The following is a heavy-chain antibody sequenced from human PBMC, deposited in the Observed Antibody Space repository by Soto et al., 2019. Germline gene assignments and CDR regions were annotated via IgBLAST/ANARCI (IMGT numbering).Heavy chain of an antibody. CDR1: GVSVSSGSYY. CDR3: ARDRRTGTTHFYYGMDV. J-gene: IGHJ6*02. V-gene: IGHV4-61*01. CDR2: IYYRGST. Sequence: ASETLSLTCTVFGVSVSSGSYYWSWIRQPPEKGLEWIGYIYYRGSTHYNPSLESRVTISLDTSKSQFSLKLSSVTAADTAVYFCARDRRTGTTHFYYGMDVWGQGTTVTVSS. D-gene: IGHD1-7*01.